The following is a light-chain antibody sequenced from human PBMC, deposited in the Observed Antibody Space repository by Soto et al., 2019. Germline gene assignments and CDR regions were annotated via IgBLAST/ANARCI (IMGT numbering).Light chain of an antibody. V-gene: IGLV1-51*02. Sequence: QSVLTQPPSVSAAPGQKVTISCSGSSSHIGNNYVSWYQQLPGTAPKLLIYENNKRPSGIPDRFSGSKSGTSATLGITGLQTGDEADYYCGKWDSSLSAGVFGTGTKVTVL. CDR2: ENN. CDR1: SSHIGNNY. J-gene: IGLJ1*01. CDR3: GKWDSSLSAGV.